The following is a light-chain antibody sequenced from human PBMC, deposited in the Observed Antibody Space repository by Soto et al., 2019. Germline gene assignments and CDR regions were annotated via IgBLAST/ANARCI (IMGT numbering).Light chain of an antibody. CDR1: QSVASNY. CDR3: HQYGSSPSFT. V-gene: IGKV3-20*01. Sequence: EIVLTQSPGTLSLSPGERATLSCRASQSVASNYLAWYQQKAGQAPRLLIFGASSRATGVPDRFSGSGSGTDFTLTISRLEPEDFAVYYCHQYGSSPSFTFGQGTKLEIK. J-gene: IGKJ2*01. CDR2: GAS.